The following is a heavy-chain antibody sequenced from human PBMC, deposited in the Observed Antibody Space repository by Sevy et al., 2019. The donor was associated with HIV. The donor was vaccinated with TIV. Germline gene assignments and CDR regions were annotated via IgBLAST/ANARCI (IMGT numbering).Heavy chain of an antibody. Sequence: SETLSLTCTVSGGSISSSSYYWGWIRQPPGKGLEWIGSTYFSGSTYYNPSLKSRVTISVDTSKNQFSLKLSSVTAADTAVYYCARRGGDGYNPFDYWGQGTLVTVSS. CDR2: TYFSGST. CDR1: GGSISSSSYY. D-gene: IGHD5-12*01. V-gene: IGHV4-39*01. J-gene: IGHJ4*02. CDR3: ARRGGDGYNPFDY.